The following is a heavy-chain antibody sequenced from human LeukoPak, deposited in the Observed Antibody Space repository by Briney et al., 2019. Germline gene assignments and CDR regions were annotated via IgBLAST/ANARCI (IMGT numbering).Heavy chain of an antibody. CDR3: AKATSVTTLFDY. CDR1: GFTVSSNY. V-gene: IGHV3-23*01. J-gene: IGHJ4*02. CDR2: ISGSGSGGST. Sequence: PEGSLRLSCAASGFTVSSNYMTWVRQAPGKGLEWVSAISGSGSGGSTYYADSVKGRFTISRDNSKNTLYLQMNSLRVEDTAVYYCAKATSVTTLFDYWGQGTLVTVSS. D-gene: IGHD4-17*01.